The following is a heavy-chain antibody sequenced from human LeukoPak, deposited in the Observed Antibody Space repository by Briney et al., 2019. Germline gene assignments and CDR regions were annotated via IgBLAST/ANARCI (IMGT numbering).Heavy chain of an antibody. CDR1: GFTFRSYA. D-gene: IGHD5-18*01. Sequence: GGSLRLSCAASGFTFRSYAMQWVRHGPGKGLEWVSYITYNSGTIFYADSVKGRFTISRDNAKDSLYLQMSSLRDEDTAVYYCARDSGYSYADDYWGQGTLVTVSS. J-gene: IGHJ4*02. V-gene: IGHV3-48*02. CDR3: ARDSGYSYADDY. CDR2: ITYNSGTI.